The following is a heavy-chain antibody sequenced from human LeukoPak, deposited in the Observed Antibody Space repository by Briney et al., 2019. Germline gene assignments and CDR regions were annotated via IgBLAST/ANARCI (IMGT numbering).Heavy chain of an antibody. CDR3: ATDKTKTPPYSSSWYPFDY. J-gene: IGHJ4*02. Sequence: PAASVKVSCKVSGYTLTELSMHWVRQAPGKGLEWMGGFDPEDGETIYAQKFQGRVTMTEDTSTDTAYMELSSLRSEDTAVYYCATDKTKTPPYSSSWYPFDYWGQGTLVTVSS. D-gene: IGHD6-13*01. CDR2: FDPEDGET. V-gene: IGHV1-24*01. CDR1: GYTLTELS.